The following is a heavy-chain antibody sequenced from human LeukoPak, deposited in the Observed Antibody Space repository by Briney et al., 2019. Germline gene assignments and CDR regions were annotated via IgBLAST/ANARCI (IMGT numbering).Heavy chain of an antibody. V-gene: IGHV1-2*02. CDR1: GYTFTGYH. D-gene: IGHD3-22*01. CDR3: ARVGEYYYDSSGYPMDY. CDR2: INPNSGGT. J-gene: IGHJ4*02. Sequence: ASVKVSCKASGYTFTGYHMHWVRQAPGQGLEWMGWINPNSGGTNYAQKFQGRVTMTRDTSISTAYMELSRLRSDDTAVYYCARVGEYYYDSSGYPMDYWGQGTLVTVSS.